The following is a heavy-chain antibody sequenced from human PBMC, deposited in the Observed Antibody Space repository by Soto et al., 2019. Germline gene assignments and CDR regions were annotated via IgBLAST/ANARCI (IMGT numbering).Heavy chain of an antibody. V-gene: IGHV1-8*01. Sequence: ASVKVSRKASVYTFISYVSNWVGQATGQGLEWMGWMNPNSGNTGYAQKFQGRVTMTRNTSISTAYMELSSLRSEDTAVYYCARVFCSGGSCYSDYWGQGTLVTVSS. CDR2: MNPNSGNT. D-gene: IGHD2-15*01. CDR3: ARVFCSGGSCYSDY. CDR1: VYTFISYV. J-gene: IGHJ4*02.